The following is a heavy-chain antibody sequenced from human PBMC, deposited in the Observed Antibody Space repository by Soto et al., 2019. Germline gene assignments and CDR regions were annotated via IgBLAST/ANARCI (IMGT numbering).Heavy chain of an antibody. D-gene: IGHD3-9*01. Sequence: QVQLVQSGAEVKKPGASVKVSCKASGYTFTSYDINWVRQAPGQGLEWMGWVSPNSGYTAYAQRFQGRVTMTRDKSISTAYMELTSLGSDDTAVYYCARGAAMTGDFWGQGTLVTVSS. V-gene: IGHV1-8*01. CDR1: GYTFTSYD. CDR3: ARGAAMTGDF. CDR2: VSPNSGYT. J-gene: IGHJ4*02.